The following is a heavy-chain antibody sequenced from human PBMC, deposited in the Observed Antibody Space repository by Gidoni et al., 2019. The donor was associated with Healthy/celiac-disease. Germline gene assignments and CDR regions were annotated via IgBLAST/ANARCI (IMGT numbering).Heavy chain of an antibody. CDR3: ARVVMGATSAFEI. J-gene: IGHJ3*02. CDR2: IYYSGST. D-gene: IGHD1-26*01. V-gene: IGHV4-59*01. Sequence: QVQLQESGPGLVKPSETLSLTCTVSGGSIGSYYWSWIRQPPGKGLEWIGYIYYSGSTNYNPSLKSRVTISIDTSNNQFSLRLTSVTTADTAIYYCARVVMGATSAFEIWGQGTMVTVSS. CDR1: GGSIGSYY.